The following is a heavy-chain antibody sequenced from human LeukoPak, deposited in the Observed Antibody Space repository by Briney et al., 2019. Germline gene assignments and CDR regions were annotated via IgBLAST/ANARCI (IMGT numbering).Heavy chain of an antibody. J-gene: IGHJ4*02. Sequence: PGGSLRLSCAASGFTFSSYGMSWVRQAPGKGLEWVSTISGSGVTTYYADSVKGRFTISRDNSKNTLYLQMNSLRAEDTAVYYCAKKPTKGASGSYKGYFDYWGQGTLVTVS. V-gene: IGHV3-23*01. CDR3: AKKPTKGASGSYKGYFDY. CDR1: GFTFSSYG. CDR2: ISGSGVTT. D-gene: IGHD1-26*01.